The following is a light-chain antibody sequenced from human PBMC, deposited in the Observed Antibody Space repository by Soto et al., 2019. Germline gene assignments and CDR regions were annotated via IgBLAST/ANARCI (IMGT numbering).Light chain of an antibody. CDR1: SSNIGAGYD. V-gene: IGLV1-40*01. J-gene: IGLJ1*01. CDR2: VNT. Sequence: QSVLTQPPSVSGAPGQRVTISCTGSSSNIGAGYDVHWYQQLPGTAPKLLIYVNTNRPSGVPDRFSGSKSGTSASLAITGLQAEDEADYYCQSYDSSLNSYVVGTGTKLTVL. CDR3: QSYDSSLNSYV.